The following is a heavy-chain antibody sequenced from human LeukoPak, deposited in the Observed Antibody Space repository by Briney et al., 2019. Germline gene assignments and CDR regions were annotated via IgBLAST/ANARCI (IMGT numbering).Heavy chain of an antibody. Sequence: ASVKVSCKVSGYTLTELSMHWVRQAPGKGLEWMGGFDPEDGETIYAQKFQGRVTMTEDTSTDTAYMELSSLRSEDTAVYYCALLRNYGDYENYWGQGTPVTVSS. V-gene: IGHV1-24*01. CDR1: GYTLTELS. CDR3: ALLRNYGDYENY. D-gene: IGHD4-17*01. J-gene: IGHJ4*02. CDR2: FDPEDGET.